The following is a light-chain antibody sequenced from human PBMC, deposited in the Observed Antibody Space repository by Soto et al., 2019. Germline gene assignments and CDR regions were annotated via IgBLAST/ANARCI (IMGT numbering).Light chain of an antibody. CDR3: QQYVSSPWA. V-gene: IGKV3-20*01. J-gene: IGKJ1*01. CDR2: GAS. CDR1: ESVSRN. Sequence: VMTQSPATLSVSPGERATHSCRASESVSRNLAWYQQKAGQAPRLLIYGASRRATGIPDRFSGSGSGTDFTLTISRLEPEDFAVYYCQQYVSSPWAFGQGTKVDIK.